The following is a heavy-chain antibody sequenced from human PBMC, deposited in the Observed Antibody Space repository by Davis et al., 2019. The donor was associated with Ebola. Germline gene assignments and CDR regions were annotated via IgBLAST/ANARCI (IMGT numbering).Heavy chain of an antibody. Sequence: AASVKVSCKASGYTFTGYYMHWVRQAPGQGLEWMGWINPNSGGTNYAQKFQGRHTMTRDTSISTAYMELSRLRSDDTALYYCAKSSAWPLRYYYYGMDVWGQGTTVTVSS. CDR1: GYTFTGYY. V-gene: IGHV1-2*02. CDR2: INPNSGGT. CDR3: AKSSAWPLRYYYYGMDV. D-gene: IGHD6-19*01. J-gene: IGHJ6*02.